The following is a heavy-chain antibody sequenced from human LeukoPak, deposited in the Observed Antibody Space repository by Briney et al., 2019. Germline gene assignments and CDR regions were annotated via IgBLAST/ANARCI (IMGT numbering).Heavy chain of an antibody. CDR2: IYPGDSDT. CDR3: ARLGMAVAGRRSPGAFEI. Sequence: AESLKISCKGSGYSLTSYWIGWVRQMPGKGLEWMGIIYPGDSDTRYSPSFQGQVTISADKSTSTAYLQWSSLKASDTTMYYCARLGMAVAGRRSPGAFEIWGQGTMVTVSS. V-gene: IGHV5-51*01. CDR1: GYSLTSYW. D-gene: IGHD6-19*01. J-gene: IGHJ3*02.